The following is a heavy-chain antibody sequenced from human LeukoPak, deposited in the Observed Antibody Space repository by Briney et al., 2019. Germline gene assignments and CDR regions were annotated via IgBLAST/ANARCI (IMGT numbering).Heavy chain of an antibody. CDR2: IYYSGST. V-gene: IGHV4-59*01. Sequence: SETLSLTFTVSGGSISSYYWSWIRQPPGKGLEWIGYIYYSGSTNYNPSLKSRVTISVDTSKNQFSLKLSSVTAADTAVYYCARSLKAIPPQYFQHWGQGTLVTVSS. J-gene: IGHJ1*01. CDR1: GGSISSYY. CDR3: ARSLKAIPPQYFQH.